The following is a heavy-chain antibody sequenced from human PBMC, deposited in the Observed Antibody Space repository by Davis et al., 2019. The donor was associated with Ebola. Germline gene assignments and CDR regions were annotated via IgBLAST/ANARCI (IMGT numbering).Heavy chain of an antibody. J-gene: IGHJ5*02. CDR2: IYYSGST. V-gene: IGHV4-39*07. CDR3: ARRRLVVVPAAKGSTNQWFDP. Sequence: MPSETLSLTCTVSGGSISSSSYYWGWIRQPPGKGLEWIGSIYYSGSTYYNPSLKSRVTISVDTSKNQFSLKLSSVTAADTAVYYCARRRLVVVPAAKGSTNQWFDPWGQGTLVTVSS. CDR1: GGSISSSSYY. D-gene: IGHD2-2*01.